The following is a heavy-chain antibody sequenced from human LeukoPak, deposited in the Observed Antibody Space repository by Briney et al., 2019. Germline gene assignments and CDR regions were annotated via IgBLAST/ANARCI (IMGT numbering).Heavy chain of an antibody. D-gene: IGHD4-17*01. CDR3: ARPSTYGDYVGFDY. V-gene: IGHV5-51*01. Sequence: GESLKISCKASGSTFTSYWIGWVRQMPGKGLEWMGIIYPGDSDTRYSPSFQGQVTISADKSIGTAYLQWSSLKASDTAMYYCARPSTYGDYVGFDYWGQGTLVTVSS. CDR2: IYPGDSDT. J-gene: IGHJ4*02. CDR1: GSTFTSYW.